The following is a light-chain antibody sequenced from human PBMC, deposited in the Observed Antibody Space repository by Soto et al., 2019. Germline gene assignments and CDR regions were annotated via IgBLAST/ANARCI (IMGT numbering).Light chain of an antibody. J-gene: IGKJ1*01. Sequence: AIQLTQSPSSLHASVGDRVTITCRASQAIRTALGWYQQKPGKVPKLLIYAASILQSGVPSRFSGSGSGTDFTLTISSLQPEDFATYYCLLDFRYFWAFGQGTKVDIK. CDR1: QAIRTA. CDR3: LLDFRYFWA. V-gene: IGKV1-6*01. CDR2: AAS.